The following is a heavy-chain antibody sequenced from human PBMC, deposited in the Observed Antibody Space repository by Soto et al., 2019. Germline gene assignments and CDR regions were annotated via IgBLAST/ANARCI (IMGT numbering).Heavy chain of an antibody. Sequence: PGRSLRLPWSPSPISRSCQAMSAVRPAPGKGLEWVSAISGSGGSTYYADSVKGRFTISRDNPKNTLYLQMNSLRAEDTAVYYCAKDVDSSGLDAFDISGQGPMVTV. CDR2: ISGSGGST. CDR3: AKDVDSSGLDAFDI. V-gene: IGHV3-23*01. J-gene: IGHJ3*02. D-gene: IGHD3-22*01. CDR1: PISRSCQA.